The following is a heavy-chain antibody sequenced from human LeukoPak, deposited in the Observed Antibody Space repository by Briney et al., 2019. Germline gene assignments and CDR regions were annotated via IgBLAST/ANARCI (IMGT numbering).Heavy chain of an antibody. CDR3: ARGGGLIAAAGHLGYYYMDV. Sequence: SVKVSCKASGGTFSSYAISWVRQAPGQGLEWMGRIIPIFGTANYAQKFQGRVTITTDESTSTAYMELSSLRSEDTAVYYCARGGGLIAAAGHLGYYYMDVWGKGTTVTVSS. CDR1: GGTFSSYA. V-gene: IGHV1-69*05. CDR2: IIPIFGTA. D-gene: IGHD6-13*01. J-gene: IGHJ6*03.